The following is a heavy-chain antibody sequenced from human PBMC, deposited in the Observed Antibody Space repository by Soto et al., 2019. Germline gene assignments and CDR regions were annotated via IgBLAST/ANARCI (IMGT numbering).Heavy chain of an antibody. D-gene: IGHD3-3*01. CDR2: LWYDGSNI. J-gene: IGHJ4*02. CDR3: ARDVNDFWSGYLY. CDR1: GFTFSSYA. Sequence: QVQLVESGGGVVQPGKSLRLSCTTSGFTFSSYAMHWVRQAPGKGLEWVAVLWYDGSNIQYADSVKGRFTISRDNSKSTVYLQMDNLRAEDTAVYYCARDVNDFWSGYLYWGQGTLVTVSS. V-gene: IGHV3-33*01.